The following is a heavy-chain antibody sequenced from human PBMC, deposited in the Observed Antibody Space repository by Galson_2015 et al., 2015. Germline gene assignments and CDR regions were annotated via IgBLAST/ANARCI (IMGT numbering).Heavy chain of an antibody. J-gene: IGHJ4*02. V-gene: IGHV3-30*03. CDR2: ISYDGSNK. CDR1: GFTFSSYG. D-gene: IGHD6-13*01. CDR3: ARGGLWDTEAGLFDY. Sequence: ALRLSCAASGFTFSSYGMHWVRQAPGKGLEWVAVISYDGSNKYYADSVKGRFTISRDNSKNTLYLQMNSLRAEDTAVYYCARGGLWDTEAGLFDYWGQGTLVTVSS.